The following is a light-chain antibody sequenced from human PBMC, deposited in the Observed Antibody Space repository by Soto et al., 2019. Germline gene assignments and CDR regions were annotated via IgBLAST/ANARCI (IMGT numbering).Light chain of an antibody. Sequence: DIQMTQSPSTLSPSIGDRVTITCRASRSISDWLAWYQQKPGKAHKLLIFDASNLKSGVQSRFSGSGSGTEFTLTIRSLQPDDFATYYCKQYNSYSQTFGQGTKVDIK. CDR3: KQYNSYSQT. J-gene: IGKJ1*01. V-gene: IGKV1-5*01. CDR1: RSISDW. CDR2: DAS.